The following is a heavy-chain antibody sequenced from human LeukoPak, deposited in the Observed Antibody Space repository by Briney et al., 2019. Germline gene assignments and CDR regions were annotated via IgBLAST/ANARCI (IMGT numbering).Heavy chain of an antibody. D-gene: IGHD2-2*01. V-gene: IGHV1-8*01. J-gene: IGHJ4*02. CDR3: TRGPPQSRTSDY. Sequence: ASVKVSCKASGYIFTDYDINWVRQPAGQGLEWMGWMSPNNGATGYAQKFQGRVTMTREPSISTAYMELSSLSSEDTAVYYCTRGPPQSRTSDYWGQGTLVTVSS. CDR2: MSPNNGAT. CDR1: GYIFTDYD.